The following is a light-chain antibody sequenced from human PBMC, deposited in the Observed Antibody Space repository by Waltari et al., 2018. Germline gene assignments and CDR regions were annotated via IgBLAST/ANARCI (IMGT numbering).Light chain of an antibody. CDR3: CSYAGGYTFV. J-gene: IGLJ6*01. Sequence: QAALTQPRSVSGSPGQSVTISCTGTSSDLGGYNYVSWYQQHPGTAPKLMIYEVNKRPSGVSDRFSGSKSGNTASLTISGLQAEDEADYYCCSYAGGYTFVFGSGTKLTVL. V-gene: IGLV2-11*01. CDR1: SSDLGGYNY. CDR2: EVN.